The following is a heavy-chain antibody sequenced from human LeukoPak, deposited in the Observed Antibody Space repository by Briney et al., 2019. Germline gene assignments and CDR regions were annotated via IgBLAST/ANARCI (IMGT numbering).Heavy chain of an antibody. CDR2: INHSGST. V-gene: IGHV4-34*01. CDR1: GGSFSGYY. J-gene: IGHJ5*02. D-gene: IGHD1-26*01. Sequence: SETLSLTCAVYGGSFSGYYWSWIRQPPGKGLEWIGEINHSGSTNYNPSLKSRVTISVDTSKNQFSLKLSSVTAADTAVYYCATIGPNSGSYYVSHPWGQGTLVTVSS. CDR3: ATIGPNSGSYYVSHP.